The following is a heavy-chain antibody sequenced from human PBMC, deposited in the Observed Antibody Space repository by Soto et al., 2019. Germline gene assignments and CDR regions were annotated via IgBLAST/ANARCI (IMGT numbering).Heavy chain of an antibody. D-gene: IGHD6-13*01. CDR2: IIPILGIA. CDR3: ARAPGYSSSWAFDY. V-gene: IGHV1-69*02. CDR1: GGTFSSYT. J-gene: IGHJ4*02. Sequence: QVQLVQSGAAVKKPGSSVKVSCKASGGTFSSYTISWVRQAPGQGLEWMGRIIPILGIANYAQKFQGRVTITADKSTSTAYMELKSLRSEDTAVYYCARAPGYSSSWAFDYWGQGTLVTVSS.